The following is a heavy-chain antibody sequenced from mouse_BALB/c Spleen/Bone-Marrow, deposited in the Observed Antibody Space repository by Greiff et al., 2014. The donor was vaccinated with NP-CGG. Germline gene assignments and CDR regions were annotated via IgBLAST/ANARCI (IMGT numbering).Heavy chain of an antibody. J-gene: IGHJ3*01. CDR2: IDPANGNT. V-gene: IGHV14-3*02. Sequence: EVQLQQSGAELVKPGASVKLSCTASGFNIKDPYMHWVKQRPEQGLEWIGRIDPANGNTKYEPKFHGKATITADTSSNTAYLQLSSLTSEDTAVYYCAPYYYGRWFTYWGQGTLVTVSA. CDR1: GFNIKDPY. D-gene: IGHD1-1*01. CDR3: APYYYGRWFTY.